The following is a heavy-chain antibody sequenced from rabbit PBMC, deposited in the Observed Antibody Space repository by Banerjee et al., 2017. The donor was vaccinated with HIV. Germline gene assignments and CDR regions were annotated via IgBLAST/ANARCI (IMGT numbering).Heavy chain of an antibody. V-gene: IGHV1S45*01. D-gene: IGHD6-1*01. J-gene: IGHJ4*01. CDR1: GIDFNSGG. Sequence: ELVESGGGLVQPGESLKLSCKASGIDFNSGGISWVRQAPGKGPEWIGWIYPGSSITYYANWAKGRITCSKTSSTTVTLQMTSLTAADTATYFCARDPYFADGGADFAYATLFNLWGPGTLVTVS. CDR2: IYPGSSIT. CDR3: ARDPYFADGGADFAYATLFNL.